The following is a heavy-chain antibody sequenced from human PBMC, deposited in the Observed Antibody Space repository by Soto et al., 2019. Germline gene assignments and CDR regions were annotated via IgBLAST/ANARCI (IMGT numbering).Heavy chain of an antibody. J-gene: IGHJ4*02. CDR3: NGYYYLGSGNAPL. CDR1: GFSFNNVW. V-gene: IGHV3-15*07. CDR2: IKSKADGETT. D-gene: IGHD3-3*01. Sequence: EVQLVESGGGLVKPGGSLGLSCGASGFSFNNVWMHWVRQAPGRGLEWVGRIKSKADGETTDYAEPVKGRFTVSRDDSRNPVSLQMNSLKTEYTAVDYCNGYYYLGSGNAPLWGQGNVVHVSP.